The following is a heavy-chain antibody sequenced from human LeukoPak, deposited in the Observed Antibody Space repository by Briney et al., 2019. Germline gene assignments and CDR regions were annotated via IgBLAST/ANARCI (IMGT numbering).Heavy chain of an antibody. CDR1: GGSFSGYY. J-gene: IGHJ4*02. CDR2: INHSGST. V-gene: IGHV4-34*01. CDR3: ARGLLEWVPGD. Sequence: PSETLPLTCAVYGGSFSGYYWSWIRQPPGKGLEWIGEINHSGSTNYNPSLKSRVTISVDTSKNQFSLKLSSVTAADTAVYYCARGLLEWVPGDWGQGTLVTVSS. D-gene: IGHD1-26*01.